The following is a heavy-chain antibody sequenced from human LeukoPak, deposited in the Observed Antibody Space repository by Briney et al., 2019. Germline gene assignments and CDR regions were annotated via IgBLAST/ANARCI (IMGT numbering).Heavy chain of an antibody. CDR2: IYPSGST. CDR3: ARLNYGSGAFDY. Sequence: PSETLSLTCTVSGGSISSYYWSWIRQPPGKGLEWIGYIYPSGSTNYNPPLKSRVTISVDTSKNQFSLKLSSVTAADTAVYYCARLNYGSGAFDYWGQGTLVTVSS. CDR1: GGSISSYY. D-gene: IGHD3-10*01. J-gene: IGHJ4*02. V-gene: IGHV4-4*09.